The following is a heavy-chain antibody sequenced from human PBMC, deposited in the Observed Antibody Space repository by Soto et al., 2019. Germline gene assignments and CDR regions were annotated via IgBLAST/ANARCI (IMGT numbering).Heavy chain of an antibody. CDR1: GYTFTNCA. V-gene: IGHV1-3*01. Sequence: ASVKVSCKASGYTFTNCAIHWVRQAPGQRLEWMGWINAGNGNTKYSQKCQGRVTITRDTSASTAYMELSSLRSEDTAVYYCARDSGGMDVWGQGTTVTSP. CDR3: ARDSGGMDV. J-gene: IGHJ6*02. CDR2: INAGNGNT.